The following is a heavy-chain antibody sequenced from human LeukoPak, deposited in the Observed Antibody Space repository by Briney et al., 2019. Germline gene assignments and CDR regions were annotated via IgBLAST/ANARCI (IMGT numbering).Heavy chain of an antibody. CDR3: AREIRPSYGGNWVNFDY. D-gene: IGHD4-23*01. J-gene: IGHJ4*02. Sequence: GGSLRLSCAASGFTFSSYWMSWVRQAPGKGLEWVANIKQDGSEKYYVDSVKGRFTISRDNAKNSLYLQMNSLRAENTAVYYCAREIRPSYGGNWVNFDYWGQGTLVTVSS. CDR2: IKQDGSEK. CDR1: GFTFSSYW. V-gene: IGHV3-7*01.